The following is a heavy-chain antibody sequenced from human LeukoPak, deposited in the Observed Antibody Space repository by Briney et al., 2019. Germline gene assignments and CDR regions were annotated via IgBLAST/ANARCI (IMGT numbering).Heavy chain of an antibody. CDR2: IYHSGST. CDR1: GGSISSGGYY. Sequence: SETLSLTCTVSGGSISSGGYYWSWIRQPPGKGLEWIGYIYHSGSTYYNPSLKSRVTISVDRSKNQFSLKLSSVTAADTAVYYCARVGYGWIRQQLVPWYYYYIDVWGKGTTVTVSS. CDR3: ARVGYGWIRQQLVPWYYYYIDV. V-gene: IGHV4-30-2*01. J-gene: IGHJ6*03. D-gene: IGHD6-13*01.